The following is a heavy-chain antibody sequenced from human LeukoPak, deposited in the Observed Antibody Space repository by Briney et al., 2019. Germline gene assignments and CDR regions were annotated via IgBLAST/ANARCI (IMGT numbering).Heavy chain of an antibody. D-gene: IGHD3-9*01. Sequence: SVKVSCKASGGTFSSYAISWVRQAPGQGLEWMGGIIPIFGTANYAQKFQGRVTITADESTGTAYMELSSLRSEDTAVYYCASPQMTYYDILTGYYDYFDYWGQGTLVTVSS. J-gene: IGHJ4*02. CDR2: IIPIFGTA. CDR1: GGTFSSYA. CDR3: ASPQMTYYDILTGYYDYFDY. V-gene: IGHV1-69*01.